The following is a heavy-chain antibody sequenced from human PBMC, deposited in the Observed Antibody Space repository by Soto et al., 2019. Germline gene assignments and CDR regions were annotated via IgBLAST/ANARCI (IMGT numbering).Heavy chain of an antibody. V-gene: IGHV3-23*01. J-gene: IGHJ4*02. CDR2: MSGSSSTT. CDR1: GFTFSSYA. CDR3: AKNQERELPRVIDF. Sequence: AGGSLRLSCSASGFTFSSYALHWVRQAPGEGLEWVSSMSGSSSTTYYADSVRGRFTISRDRSKNTLYLQMSSLRAEDTALYYCAKNQERELPRVIDFWGQGTLVTV. D-gene: IGHD1-7*01.